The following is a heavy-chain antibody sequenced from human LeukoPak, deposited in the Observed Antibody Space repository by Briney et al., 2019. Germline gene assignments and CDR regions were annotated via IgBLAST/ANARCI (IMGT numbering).Heavy chain of an antibody. CDR2: IKQDGSEK. Sequence: GGSLRLSCAASGFTVSSNYMSWVRQAPGKGLEWVANIKQDGSEKYYVDSVKGRFTISRDNAKNSLYLQVNSLRAEDTAVYYCARATYDSSTYFDYWGQGTLVTVSS. V-gene: IGHV3-7*05. D-gene: IGHD3-22*01. J-gene: IGHJ4*02. CDR3: ARATYDSSTYFDY. CDR1: GFTVSSNY.